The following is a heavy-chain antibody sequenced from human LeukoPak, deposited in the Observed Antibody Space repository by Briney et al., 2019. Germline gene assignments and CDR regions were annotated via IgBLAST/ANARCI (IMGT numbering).Heavy chain of an antibody. J-gene: IGHJ4*02. V-gene: IGHV1-18*01. CDR1: GYTFTSYG. CDR3: ARVLTPAVAAPDY. CDR2: ISAYNGNT. Sequence: ASVKVSCKASGYTFTSYGISWVRQAPGQGLEWMGWISAYNGNTNYAETLQGRVTMTTDTSTSTAYRELRSLRADDTAVYYCARVLTPAVAAPDYCSQGTLVTVSS. D-gene: IGHD6-19*01.